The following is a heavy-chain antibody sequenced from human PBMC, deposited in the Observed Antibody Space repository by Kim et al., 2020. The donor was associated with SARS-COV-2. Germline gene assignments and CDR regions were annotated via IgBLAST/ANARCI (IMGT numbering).Heavy chain of an antibody. CDR3: TSGRATIDY. CDR2: GSEK. Sequence: GSEKNYVEPGKGRFTISRDNAKKSLYLQMNSLRAKDTAVYYCTSGRATIDYWGQGTLVTVSS. D-gene: IGHD1-26*01. V-gene: IGHV3-7*01. J-gene: IGHJ4*02.